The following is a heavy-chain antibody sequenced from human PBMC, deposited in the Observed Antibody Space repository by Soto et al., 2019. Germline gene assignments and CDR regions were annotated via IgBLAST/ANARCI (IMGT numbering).Heavy chain of an antibody. Sequence: QVQVQQWGAGLLKPSETLSLTCAVYGGSFSGYYWSWIRQPPGKGLEWIGEINHGGTTTYSPSLESRVTISLATSKNQVSLKLSSVTAAYTAVYFCAGWEVGPTSIVAYWGLGTQVTVSS. CDR2: INHGGTT. CDR1: GGSFSGYY. CDR3: AGWEVGPTSIVAY. V-gene: IGHV4-34*01. J-gene: IGHJ4*02. D-gene: IGHD1-26*01.